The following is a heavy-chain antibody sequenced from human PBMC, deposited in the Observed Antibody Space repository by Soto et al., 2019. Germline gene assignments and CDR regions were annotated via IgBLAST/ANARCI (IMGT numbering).Heavy chain of an antibody. CDR3: ARDLIVVVPGADYYYYGMDV. D-gene: IGHD2-2*01. Sequence: EVQLVESGGGLIQPGGSLRLSCAASGFTVSSNYMSWVRQAPGKGLEWVSVIYSGGSTYYADSVKGRFTISRDNSKNTLYLQMNRLRAEDTAVYYCARDLIVVVPGADYYYYGMDVWGQGTTVTVSS. J-gene: IGHJ6*02. CDR1: GFTVSSNY. CDR2: IYSGGST. V-gene: IGHV3-53*01.